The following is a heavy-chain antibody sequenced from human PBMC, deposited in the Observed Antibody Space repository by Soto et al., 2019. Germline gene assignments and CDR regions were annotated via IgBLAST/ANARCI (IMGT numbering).Heavy chain of an antibody. CDR1: GGTFSSYA. J-gene: IGHJ6*01. V-gene: IGHV1-69*13. CDR2: IIPIFGTA. D-gene: IGHD2-21*01. CDR3: ARDRVYCGRNSGSPREYYCSGLDV. Sequence: PVKVSCKSSGGTFSSYAISWVRQAPGQGLEWMGGIIPIFGTADYAQKFQGRVTIIADDSTSTAYMELSGLRSEDTAVYFCARDRVYCGRNSGSPREYYCSGLDVW.